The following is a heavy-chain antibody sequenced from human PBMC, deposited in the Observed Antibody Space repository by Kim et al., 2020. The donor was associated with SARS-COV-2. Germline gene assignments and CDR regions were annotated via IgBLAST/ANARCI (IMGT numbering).Heavy chain of an antibody. CDR3: ARDLRIAAAVYYFDY. Sequence: QKLQGRVTMTTDTSTSTAYMELRSLRSDDTAVYYCARDLRIAAAVYYFDYWGQGTLVTVSS. V-gene: IGHV1-18*01. D-gene: IGHD6-13*01. J-gene: IGHJ4*02.